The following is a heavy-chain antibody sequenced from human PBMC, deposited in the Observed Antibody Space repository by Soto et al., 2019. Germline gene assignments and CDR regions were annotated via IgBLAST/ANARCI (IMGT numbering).Heavy chain of an antibody. V-gene: IGHV1-2*02. CDR1: GYTFTGYY. D-gene: IGHD5-18*01. CDR2: INPNSGGT. J-gene: IGHJ6*02. CDR3: ARDSAYSYDVYYYYGMDV. Sequence: AASVKVSCKASGYTFTGYYMHWVRQAPGQGLEWMGWINPNSGGTNYAQKFQVRVTMTRDTSISTAYMELSRLRSDDTAVYYCARDSAYSYDVYYYYGMDVWGQGTTVTVSS.